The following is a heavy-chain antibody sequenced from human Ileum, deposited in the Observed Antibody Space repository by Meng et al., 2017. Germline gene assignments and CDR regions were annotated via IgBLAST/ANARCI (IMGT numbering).Heavy chain of an antibody. CDR1: GGYIRRCSY. Sequence: QLWMKELVTGVSWLTGPLPLTGTCSGGYIRRCSYWSWVRESQGKGLEWIGQIYLAGRPNSNTSLESRVTISVDKSKNQFSLRLTSVTAADTAIFYCVRHGGKYFDSWGQGTLVTVSS. V-gene: IGHV4-4*02. J-gene: IGHJ4*02. D-gene: IGHD2-15*01. CDR3: VRHGGKYFDS. CDR2: IYLAGRP.